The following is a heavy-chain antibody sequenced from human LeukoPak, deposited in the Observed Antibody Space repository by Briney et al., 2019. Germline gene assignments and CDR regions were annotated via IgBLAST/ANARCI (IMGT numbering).Heavy chain of an antibody. J-gene: IGHJ3*02. CDR2: INHSGST. CDR3: AREGRAI. Sequence: PSETLSLTCAVYGGSFSGYYWSWIRPPPGKGLEWIGEINHSGSTNYNPSLKSRVTISVDTSKNQFSLKLSSVTAADTAVYYCAREGRAIWGQGTMVTVSS. CDR1: GGSFSGYY. V-gene: IGHV4-34*01.